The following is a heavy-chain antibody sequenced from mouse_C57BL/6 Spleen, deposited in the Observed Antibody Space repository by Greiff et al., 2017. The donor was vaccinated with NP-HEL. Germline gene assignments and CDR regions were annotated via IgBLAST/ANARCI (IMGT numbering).Heavy chain of an antibody. D-gene: IGHD2-3*01. CDR3: AREGMAPFAY. J-gene: IGHJ3*01. V-gene: IGHV3-6*01. Sequence: EVQLQQSGPGLVKPSQSLSLTCSVTGYSITSGYYWNWIRQFPGNKLEWMGYISYDGSNNYNPSLKNRISITRDTSKNQFFLKLNSVTTEDTATYDCAREGMAPFAYWGQGTLVTVSA. CDR2: ISYDGSN. CDR1: GYSITSGYY.